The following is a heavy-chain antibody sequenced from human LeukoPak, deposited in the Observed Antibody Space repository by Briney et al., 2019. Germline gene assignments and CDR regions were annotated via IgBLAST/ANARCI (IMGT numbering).Heavy chain of an antibody. Sequence: GRFLRLSCAASGFSHSNNYMSGARQAPGKGLEWVSAITSEGSTYYADSVKGRFTISRDNSKNTLQLQMSYLRAEDTAVYFCARVHFGWSLAYWGQGNLVTVSS. D-gene: IGHD3-9*01. J-gene: IGHJ4*02. CDR3: ARVHFGWSLAY. CDR1: GFSHSNNY. V-gene: IGHV3-53*01. CDR2: ITSEGST.